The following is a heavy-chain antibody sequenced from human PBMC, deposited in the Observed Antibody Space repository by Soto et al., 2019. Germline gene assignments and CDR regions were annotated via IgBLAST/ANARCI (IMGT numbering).Heavy chain of an antibody. CDR1: GYSISSGYY. CDR3: ARGHSGSYYYYYYYGMDV. CDR2: IYHSGST. V-gene: IGHV4-38-2*01. J-gene: IGHJ6*02. D-gene: IGHD1-26*01. Sequence: SETLSLTCAVSGYSISSGYYWGWIRQPPGKGLEWIASIYHSGSTYYNPSLKSRVTISVDTSKNQFSLKLSSVTAADTAVYYCARGHSGSYYYYYYYGMDVWGQGTTVTVSS.